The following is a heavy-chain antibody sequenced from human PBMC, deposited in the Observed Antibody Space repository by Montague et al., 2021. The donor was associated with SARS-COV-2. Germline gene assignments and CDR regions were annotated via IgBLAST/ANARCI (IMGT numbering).Heavy chain of an antibody. CDR2: IDWDGDK. D-gene: IGHD7-27*01. J-gene: IGHJ6*02. Sequence: PPLVKPTQTLTLTYTFSGFSLRTAGTCVSWIRQPPGKAPQWLARIDWDGDKYYSRTLETRVSISTDTAKTQVVLTMTNVDPMDTATYYCARLSGVAPRCYYEGMDVWGQGTAVTVSS. CDR1: GFSLRTAGTC. V-gene: IGHV2-70*11. CDR3: ARLSGVAPRCYYEGMDV.